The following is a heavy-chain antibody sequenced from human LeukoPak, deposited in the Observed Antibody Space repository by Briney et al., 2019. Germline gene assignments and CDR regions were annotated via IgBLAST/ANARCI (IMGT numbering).Heavy chain of an antibody. Sequence: GGSLRLSCAASGFTFDDYGMSWVRHAPGKGLEWVSGINWNGGSTVYADSVKGRFTISRDNAKNSLYLQMNSLRAEDTALYYCARAHSAGYYYYYMDVWGKGTTVTVSS. CDR3: ARAHSAGYYYYYMDV. J-gene: IGHJ6*03. CDR2: INWNGGST. D-gene: IGHD2-15*01. CDR1: GFTFDDYG. V-gene: IGHV3-20*04.